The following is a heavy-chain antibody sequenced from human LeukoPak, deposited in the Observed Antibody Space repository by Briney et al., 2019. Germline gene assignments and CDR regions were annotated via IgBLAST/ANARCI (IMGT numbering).Heavy chain of an antibody. D-gene: IGHD2-15*01. CDR1: GFTFNNYA. V-gene: IGHV3-23*01. Sequence: GGSLRLSCAASGFTFNNYAMSWVRQAPGKGLEWVSAISSSGGSTYYADSVKGRFTISRDNSKNTLYLQMNSLRAEDTAVYYCALRYCRGGSCFDPWGQGTLVTVSS. J-gene: IGHJ5*02. CDR3: ALRYCRGGSCFDP. CDR2: ISSSGGST.